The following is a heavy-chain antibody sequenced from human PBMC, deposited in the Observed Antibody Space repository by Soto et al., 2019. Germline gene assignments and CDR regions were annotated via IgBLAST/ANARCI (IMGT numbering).Heavy chain of an antibody. D-gene: IGHD3-22*01. V-gene: IGHV3-30*18. Sequence: QVQLVESGGGVVQPGRSLRLSCAASGFTFSSYGMHWVRQAPGKGLEWVAVISYDGSNKYYADSVKGRFTISRDNSKNTLYLQMNSLRAEDTAVYYCAKVLYDSSGYLLDYWGQGTLVTVSS. CDR1: GFTFSSYG. J-gene: IGHJ4*02. CDR3: AKVLYDSSGYLLDY. CDR2: ISYDGSNK.